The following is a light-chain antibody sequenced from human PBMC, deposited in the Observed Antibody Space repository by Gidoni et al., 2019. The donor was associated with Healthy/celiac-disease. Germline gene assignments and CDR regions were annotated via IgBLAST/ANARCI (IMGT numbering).Light chain of an antibody. V-gene: IGLV3-19*01. Sequence: SSELTQDPAVSVALGQTVRITCQGDSLRSYYASWYQQKPGQAPVLVIYDNNNRPSGIPDRFSGSSSGNTASLTITGAQAEDEADYYCHSRDSSGNHLVFGGGTKLTVL. CDR1: SLRSYY. CDR2: DNN. CDR3: HSRDSSGNHLV. J-gene: IGLJ2*01.